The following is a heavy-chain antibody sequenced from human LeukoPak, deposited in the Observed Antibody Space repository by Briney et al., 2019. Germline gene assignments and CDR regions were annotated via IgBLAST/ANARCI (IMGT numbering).Heavy chain of an antibody. CDR2: ISAYNGNT. J-gene: IGHJ4*02. V-gene: IGHV1-18*01. CDR1: GYTFSSFG. Sequence: ASVKVSFKASGYTFSSFGISWVRQAPGQGLEGMGWISAYNGNTSYGQTLQGQVTMSTDTSTSTAYLELRSLRSDDTAVYYCAREWDDYGDHGGYYFDYWGQGTLVAVSS. D-gene: IGHD4-17*01. CDR3: AREWDDYGDHGGYYFDY.